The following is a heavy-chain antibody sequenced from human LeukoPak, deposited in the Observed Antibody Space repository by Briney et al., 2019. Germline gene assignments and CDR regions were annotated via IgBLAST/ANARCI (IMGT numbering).Heavy chain of an antibody. J-gene: IGHJ4*02. CDR3: ARGRELWLLSY. V-gene: IGHV4-34*01. D-gene: IGHD5-18*01. CDR2: INHNGST. Sequence: PSETLSLTCAVYGGSFSGYYWSWIRQPPGKGLEWIGEINHNGSTNYNPSLKSRVTISVDTSKNQFSLKLSSVTAADTAVYYCARGRELWLLSYWGQGTLVTVSS. CDR1: GGSFSGYY.